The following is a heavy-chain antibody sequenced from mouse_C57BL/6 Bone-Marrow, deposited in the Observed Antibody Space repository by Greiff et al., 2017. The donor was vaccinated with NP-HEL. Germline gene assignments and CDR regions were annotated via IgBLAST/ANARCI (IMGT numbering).Heavy chain of an antibody. D-gene: IGHD4-1*01. V-gene: IGHV1-53*01. CDR1: GYTFTSYW. J-gene: IGHJ2*01. Sequence: QVQLKQPGTELVKPGASVKLSCKASGYTFTSYWMHWVKQRPGQGLEWIGNINPSNGGTNYNEKFKSKATLTVDKSSSTAYMQLSSLTSEDSAVYYCARFVELGAHYFDDWGQGTTLTVSS. CDR2: INPSNGGT. CDR3: ARFVELGAHYFDD.